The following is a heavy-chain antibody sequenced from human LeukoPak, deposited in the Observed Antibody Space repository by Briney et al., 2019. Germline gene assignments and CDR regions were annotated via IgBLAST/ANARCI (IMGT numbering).Heavy chain of an antibody. CDR2: INPNSGGT. CDR3: ARVGQWELLGAFDI. Sequence: GASVKVSCKASGYTFTSYYMHWVRQAPGQGLEWMGWINPNSGGTNYAQKFQGRVTMTRDTSISTAYMELSRLRSDDTAVYYCARVGQWELLGAFDIWGQGTMVTVSS. D-gene: IGHD1-26*01. V-gene: IGHV1-2*02. J-gene: IGHJ3*02. CDR1: GYTFTSYY.